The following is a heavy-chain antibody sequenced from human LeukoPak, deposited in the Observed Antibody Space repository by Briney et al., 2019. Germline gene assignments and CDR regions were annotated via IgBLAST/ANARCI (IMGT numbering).Heavy chain of an antibody. V-gene: IGHV3-11*01. J-gene: IGHJ4*02. CDR2: ISSSGSAI. D-gene: IGHD1-14*01. CDR1: GFTFSDYY. Sequence: GGSLRLSCAASGFTFSDYYMSWIRQAPGKGLEWVSYISSSGSAIYYADSVQGRFTIPRDNAKNSLYLQVNSLRAEDTAVYYCARERNSYFDYWGQGTLVTVSS. CDR3: ARERNSYFDY.